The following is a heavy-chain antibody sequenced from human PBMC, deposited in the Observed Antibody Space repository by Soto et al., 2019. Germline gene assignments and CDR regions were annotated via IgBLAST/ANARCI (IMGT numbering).Heavy chain of an antibody. CDR2: IVVGSGNT. J-gene: IGHJ4*01. Sequence: GAAGKVSCEASGCTFTSSAVQWVRPARGQRLAWIGWIVVGSGNTNYAQKFQQRVTITRDMSTSTAYMELSSLRSEDTAAYYCPAEGPYASLDYWG. D-gene: IGHD4-17*01. CDR3: PAEGPYASLDY. CDR1: GCTFTSSA. V-gene: IGHV1-58*01.